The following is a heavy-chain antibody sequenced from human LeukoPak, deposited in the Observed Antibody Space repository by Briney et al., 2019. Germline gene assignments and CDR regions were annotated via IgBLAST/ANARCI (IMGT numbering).Heavy chain of an antibody. V-gene: IGHV3-30-3*01. J-gene: IGHJ4*02. D-gene: IGHD5-24*01. CDR1: SFNFGTYW. Sequence: GGSLRLSCAAPSFNFGTYWMTWVRQAPGKGLEWVAVISYDGSNKYYADSVKGRFTISRDNSKNTLYLQMNSLRAEDTAVYYCAAREGSRFDYWGQGTLVTVSS. CDR3: AAREGSRFDY. CDR2: ISYDGSNK.